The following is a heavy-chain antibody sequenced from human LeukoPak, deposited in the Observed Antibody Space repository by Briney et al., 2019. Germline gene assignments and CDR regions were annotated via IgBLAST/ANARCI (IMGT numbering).Heavy chain of an antibody. CDR1: GYSISSGYY. Sequence: SETLSLTCAVSGYSISSGYYWGWIRQPPGKGLEWIGSIYHSGSTYYNPSLKSRVTISVDTSKNQFSLKLSSVTAADTAVYYCARGTTYGSGSFDNDAFDVWGQGTMVTVSS. J-gene: IGHJ3*01. V-gene: IGHV4-38-2*01. CDR2: IYHSGST. CDR3: ARGTTYGSGSFDNDAFDV. D-gene: IGHD3-10*01.